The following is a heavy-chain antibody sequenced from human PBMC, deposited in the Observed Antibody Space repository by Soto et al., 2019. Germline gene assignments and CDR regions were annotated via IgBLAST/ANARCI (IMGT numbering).Heavy chain of an antibody. CDR2: ISGNGGST. J-gene: IGHJ4*02. D-gene: IGHD3-10*01. CDR1: GFTFSSYA. V-gene: IGHV3-23*01. CDR3: AKDRVAVGSSSYLLDY. Sequence: PGRSLRLSCAASGFTFSSYAMSWVRQAPEKGLEWVSAISGNGGSTYYADSVKGRFTSSRDNFKNMVYLQMNSLRAEDTAVYYCAKDRVAVGSSSYLLDYWCQGTLVTLST.